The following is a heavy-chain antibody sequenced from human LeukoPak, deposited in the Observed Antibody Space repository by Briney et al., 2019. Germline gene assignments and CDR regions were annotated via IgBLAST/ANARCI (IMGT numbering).Heavy chain of an antibody. J-gene: IGHJ4*02. D-gene: IGHD3-22*01. CDR2: ISAYNGNT. CDR3: ARDPRGRYYYNSSGYSSRDY. Sequence: ASVKVSCKASGYTFTGCYMHWVRHAPGQGLEWMGWISAYNGNTNYAQKLQGRVTMTTDTSTSTAYMELRSLSSDDTAVCYCARDPRGRYYYNSSGYSSRDYWGQGTLVTVSS. CDR1: GYTFTGCY. V-gene: IGHV1-18*04.